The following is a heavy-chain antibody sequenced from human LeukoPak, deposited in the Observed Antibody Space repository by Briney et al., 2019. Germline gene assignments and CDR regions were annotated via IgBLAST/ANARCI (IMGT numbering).Heavy chain of an antibody. J-gene: IGHJ4*02. Sequence: GESLKISCKGSGNSFTSYWIGWVRQMPGKGLEWMGIIYSGDSDTRYSPSFQGQVTISADKSISTAYLQWSSLKASDTAMYYCARHSYDSSGYYYVDYWGQGTLVTVSS. CDR3: ARHSYDSSGYYYVDY. CDR1: GNSFTSYW. D-gene: IGHD3-22*01. V-gene: IGHV5-51*01. CDR2: IYSGDSDT.